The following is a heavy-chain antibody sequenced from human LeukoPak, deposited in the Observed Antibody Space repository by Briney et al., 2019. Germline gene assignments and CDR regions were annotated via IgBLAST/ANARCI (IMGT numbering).Heavy chain of an antibody. CDR3: AREGWQQLVVYYYYGMDV. V-gene: IGHV3-7*01. CDR1: GFTFSSYW. CDR2: IKRDGSEK. D-gene: IGHD6-13*01. J-gene: IGHJ6*02. Sequence: GGSLRLSCAASGFTFSSYWMTWVRQAPGKGLEWVANIKRDGSEKYYMDSVKGRFTISRDNAKNSLYLQMNSLRAEDTAVYYCAREGWQQLVVYYYYGMDVWGQGTTVTVSS.